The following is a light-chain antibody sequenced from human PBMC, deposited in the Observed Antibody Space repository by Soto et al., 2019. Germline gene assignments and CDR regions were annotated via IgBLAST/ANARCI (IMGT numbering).Light chain of an antibody. J-gene: IGKJ1*01. CDR1: QTISSW. CDR2: KAS. CDR3: QHYNSYSEA. Sequence: DIQMTQSPSTLSGSVGDRVTITCRASQTISSWLAWYQQKPGKAPKLLIYKASTLKSGVPSRFSGSGSGTEFTLTITSLQPDAFAPYSCQHYNSYSEAFGQGTKVDI. V-gene: IGKV1-5*03.